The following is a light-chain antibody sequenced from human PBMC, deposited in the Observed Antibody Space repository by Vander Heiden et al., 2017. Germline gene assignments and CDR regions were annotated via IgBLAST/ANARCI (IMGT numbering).Light chain of an antibody. V-gene: IGKV3-20*01. J-gene: IGKJ4*02. CDR3: QQYGSSPLT. CDR1: QSVNSNF. CDR2: GAS. Sequence: ELTQSPGALSLSPGERATLSCRASQSVNSNFLAWYRQKPGQAPRLLISGASNRATGIPDRFSASGSGTDFTPTISRLEPEDFAVYFCQQYGSSPLTFGGGTEVESK.